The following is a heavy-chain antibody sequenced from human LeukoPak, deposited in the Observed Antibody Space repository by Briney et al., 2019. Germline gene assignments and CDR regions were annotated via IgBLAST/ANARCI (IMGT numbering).Heavy chain of an antibody. J-gene: IGHJ4*02. CDR3: ARLGIAVAGTNY. V-gene: IGHV1-2*02. CDR2: INPNSGGT. CDR1: GYTFTSYA. Sequence: ASVKVSCKASGYTFTSYAMNWVRQAPGQGLEWMGWINPNSGGTNYAQKFRGRVTMTRDTSISTAYMELSRLRSDDTAVYYCARLGIAVAGTNYWGQGTLVTVSS. D-gene: IGHD6-19*01.